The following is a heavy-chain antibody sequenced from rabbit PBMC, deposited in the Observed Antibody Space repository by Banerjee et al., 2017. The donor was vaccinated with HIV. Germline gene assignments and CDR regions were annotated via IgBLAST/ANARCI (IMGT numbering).Heavy chain of an antibody. D-gene: IGHD4-2*01. CDR1: GFSFSSSYW. Sequence: QEQLEESGGDLVKPEGSLTLTCTASGFSFSSSYWICWVRQAPGKGLEWIGCINTSSGNTVYASWAKGRFTISKTSSTTVTLQMTSLTVADTATYFCARDPAVSGSRWGQGTLVTVS. J-gene: IGHJ3*01. CDR3: ARDPAVSGSR. CDR2: INTSSGNT. V-gene: IGHV1S45*01.